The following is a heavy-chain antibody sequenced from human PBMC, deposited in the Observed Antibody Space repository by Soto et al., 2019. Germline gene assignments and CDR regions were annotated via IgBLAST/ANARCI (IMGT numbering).Heavy chain of an antibody. J-gene: IGHJ6*02. D-gene: IGHD1-26*01. CDR2: IYYTGST. Sequence: AETLSLTCTVSGGSIRSSSYYWDWIRQSPGKGLEWIGHIYYTGSTYYIPSLKSRVTISIDTSKNQFSLKLTSVTATDTAVYYCGRRPKSGSFHYYGVDVWGQGTTVTVSS. CDR1: GGSIRSSSYY. V-gene: IGHV4-39*01. CDR3: GRRPKSGSFHYYGVDV.